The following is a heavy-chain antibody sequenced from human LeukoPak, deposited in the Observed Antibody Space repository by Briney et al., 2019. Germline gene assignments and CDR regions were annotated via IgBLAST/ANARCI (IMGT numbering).Heavy chain of an antibody. CDR3: AKERGNGVRGAVDI. CDR1: RFTFSSYA. J-gene: IGHJ3*02. D-gene: IGHD4-17*01. CDR2: ISGSGGST. V-gene: IGHV3-23*01. Sequence: GGSLRLSCAASRFTFSSYAMNWVRQAPGKGLEWVSVISGSGGSTYYADSVKGRFTMSRDNSKNTLYLQMNSLRAEDTAVYYCAKERGNGVRGAVDIWGQGTMVTVSS.